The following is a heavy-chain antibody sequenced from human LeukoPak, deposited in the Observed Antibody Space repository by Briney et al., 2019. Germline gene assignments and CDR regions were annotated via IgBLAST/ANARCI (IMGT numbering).Heavy chain of an antibody. Sequence: SETLSLTCTVSGGSISSGGYYWSWIRQHPGKGLEWIGYIYYSGSTYYNPSLKSRVTISVGTSKNQFSLKLSSVTAADTAVYYCARALDSSGYYSLGGDYFDYWGQGTLVTVSS. V-gene: IGHV4-31*03. CDR3: ARALDSSGYYSLGGDYFDY. CDR1: GGSISSGGYY. J-gene: IGHJ4*02. CDR2: IYYSGST. D-gene: IGHD3-22*01.